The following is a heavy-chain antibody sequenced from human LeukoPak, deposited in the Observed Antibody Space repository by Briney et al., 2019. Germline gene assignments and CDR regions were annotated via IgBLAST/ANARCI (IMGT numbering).Heavy chain of an antibody. CDR2: ISAYSGHT. J-gene: IGHJ5*02. CDR3: ARDNHSGSWSWFDP. V-gene: IGHV1-18*01. Sequence: ASVKVSCNASGYTFHNYGISWVRQAPGQGPEWMGWISAYSGHTNYAQKLQGRVTMTTDTSTSTAYMELRSLRSDDTAVYYCARDNHSGSWSWFDPWGQGTLVSVSA. CDR1: GYTFHNYG. D-gene: IGHD6-13*01.